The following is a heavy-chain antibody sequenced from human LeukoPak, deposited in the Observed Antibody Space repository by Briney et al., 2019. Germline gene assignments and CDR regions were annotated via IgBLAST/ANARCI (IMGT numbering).Heavy chain of an antibody. V-gene: IGHV1-3*01. D-gene: IGHD4-17*01. Sequence: ASVKVSCKASGYTFTSYDMYWVRQAPGQRLEWMGWIIVGNGNTKYSQKFQGRVIITTDTSASTVYMELSSLRSEDTAVYYCARDYGDYGNYYYYGMDVWGQGTTVTVSS. CDR1: GYTFTSYD. J-gene: IGHJ6*02. CDR3: ARDYGDYGNYYYYGMDV. CDR2: IIVGNGNT.